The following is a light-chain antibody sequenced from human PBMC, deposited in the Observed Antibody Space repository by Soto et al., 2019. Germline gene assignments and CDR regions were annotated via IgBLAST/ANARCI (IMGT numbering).Light chain of an antibody. V-gene: IGKV3-11*01. CDR1: QSVSSS. J-gene: IGKJ1*01. CDR2: DAS. Sequence: EIVLTQSPATLSLSPGERATLSGRASQSVSSSLAWYQQKPGQAPRLLIYDASNRATGIPARFSGSGSGTHFTLTISRLVPEDFAVYYCQQRSNWPPWTFGQGNKVEIK. CDR3: QQRSNWPPWT.